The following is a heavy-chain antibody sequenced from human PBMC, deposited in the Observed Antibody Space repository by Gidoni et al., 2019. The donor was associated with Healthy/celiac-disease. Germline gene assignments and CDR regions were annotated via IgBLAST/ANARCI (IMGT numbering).Heavy chain of an antibody. CDR2: IYYSGST. CDR3: ARGRDSSGK. CDR1: GGSISSYY. Sequence: QVQLQESGPGLVKPSETLSLTCTVSGGSISSYYWSWIRQPPGKGLEWIGYIYYSGSTNYNPSLKSRVTISVDTSKNQFSLKLSSVTAADTAVYYCARGRDSSGKWGQGTLVTVSS. J-gene: IGHJ4*02. V-gene: IGHV4-59*01. D-gene: IGHD3-22*01.